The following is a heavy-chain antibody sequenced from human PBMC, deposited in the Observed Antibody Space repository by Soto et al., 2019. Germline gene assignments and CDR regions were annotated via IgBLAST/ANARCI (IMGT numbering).Heavy chain of an antibody. CDR2: IWYDGSNK. CDR3: ARGFSIFGVVITYYYYGMDV. Sequence: PGGSLRLSCAASGFTFSSYGMHWVRQAPGKGLEWVAVIWYDGSNKYYADSVKGRFTISRDNSKNTLYLQMNSLRAEDTAVYYCARGFSIFGVVITYYYYGMDVWGQGTTVTVSS. J-gene: IGHJ6*02. D-gene: IGHD3-3*01. V-gene: IGHV3-33*01. CDR1: GFTFSSYG.